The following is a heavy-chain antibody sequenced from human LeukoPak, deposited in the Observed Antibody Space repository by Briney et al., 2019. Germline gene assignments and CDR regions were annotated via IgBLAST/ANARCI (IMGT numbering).Heavy chain of an antibody. J-gene: IGHJ6*03. Sequence: KPGGSLRLSCAASGFTFSDYYMSWIRQAPGKGLEWVSYISSSGSTIYYADSVKGRFTISRDNAKNSLYLQMNSLRAEDTAVYYCAREHSTPRYYMDVWGKGTTVTVSS. D-gene: IGHD2/OR15-2a*01. CDR3: AREHSTPRYYMDV. V-gene: IGHV3-11*04. CDR1: GFTFSDYY. CDR2: ISSSGSTI.